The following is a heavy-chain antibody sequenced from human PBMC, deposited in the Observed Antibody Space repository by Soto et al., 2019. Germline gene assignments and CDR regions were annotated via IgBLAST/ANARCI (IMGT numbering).Heavy chain of an antibody. CDR2: IIPIFGTA. V-gene: IGHV1-69*01. Sequence: QVQLVQSGAEVKKPGSSVKVSCKASGGTFSSYAISWVRQAPGQGLEWMGGIIPIFGTANYAQKFQGRVTITADESTSTADMELSSLRSEDKAVYYCASSRELELRSDWFDPWGQGTLVTVSS. CDR3: ASSRELELRSDWFDP. CDR1: GGTFSSYA. D-gene: IGHD1-7*01. J-gene: IGHJ5*02.